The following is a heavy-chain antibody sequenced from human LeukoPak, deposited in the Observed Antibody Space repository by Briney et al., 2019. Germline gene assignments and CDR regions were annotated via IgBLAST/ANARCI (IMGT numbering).Heavy chain of an antibody. CDR2: IYHSGST. V-gene: IGHV4-30-2*01. CDR1: GGSISSGGYS. Sequence: SETLSLTCAVSGGSISSGGYSWSWIRQPPGKGLEWIGYIYHSGSTYYNPSLKSRATISVDRSKNQFSLKLSSVTAADTAVYYCASLSVWQANDYRGQGTLVTVSS. D-gene: IGHD4/OR15-4a*01. CDR3: ASLSVWQANDY. J-gene: IGHJ4*02.